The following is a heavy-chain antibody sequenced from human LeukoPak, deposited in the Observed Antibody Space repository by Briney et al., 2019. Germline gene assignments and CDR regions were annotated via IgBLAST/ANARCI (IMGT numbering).Heavy chain of an antibody. CDR2: INTDGTTT. CDR3: ARTAYPSYYGYDY. D-gene: IGHD3-10*01. V-gene: IGHV3-74*01. J-gene: IGHJ4*02. CDR1: GFIFKNYA. Sequence: GGSLRLSCSASGFIFKNYAMHWVRQAPGRGLVWVSRINTDGTTTTYADSVKGRFTISRDNAEKSVYLQMNSLGAEDTAVYYCARTAYPSYYGYDYWGQGALVTVSS.